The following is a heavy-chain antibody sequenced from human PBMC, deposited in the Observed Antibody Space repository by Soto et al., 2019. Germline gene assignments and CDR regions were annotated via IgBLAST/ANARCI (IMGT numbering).Heavy chain of an antibody. Sequence: PSETLSLTCTVSGGSISGSYWSWIRQTPGKVLEWVGYIHYSGSTNYNPSLKSRVTMSVDSAKNQFSLQLSSVTAADTAVYYCARGPSGSYYYYYGMDVWGQGTTVTVSS. CDR3: ARGPSGSYYYYYGMDV. CDR2: IHYSGST. J-gene: IGHJ6*02. CDR1: GGSISGSY. V-gene: IGHV4-59*12. D-gene: IGHD1-26*01.